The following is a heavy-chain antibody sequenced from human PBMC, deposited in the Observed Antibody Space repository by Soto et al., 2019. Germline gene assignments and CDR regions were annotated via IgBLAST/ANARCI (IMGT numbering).Heavy chain of an antibody. Sequence: SETLSLTCTVSGGSISSGGYYWSWIRQHPGKGLEWIGYIYYSGSTYYNPSLKSRVTISVDTSKNQFSLKLSSVTAADTDVYYCARDKYCSSTSCRSTGNYYGMDVWGQGTTVTVSS. D-gene: IGHD2-2*01. J-gene: IGHJ6*02. CDR1: GGSISSGGYY. CDR2: IYYSGST. V-gene: IGHV4-31*03. CDR3: ARDKYCSSTSCRSTGNYYGMDV.